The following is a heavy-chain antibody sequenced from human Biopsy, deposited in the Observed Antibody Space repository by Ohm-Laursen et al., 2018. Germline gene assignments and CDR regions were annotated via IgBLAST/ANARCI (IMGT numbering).Heavy chain of an antibody. CDR3: ARLGSGDYFPTFFDF. CDR1: GVSINGGRYY. CDR2: IFYSANT. V-gene: IGHV4-31*03. D-gene: IGHD5-12*01. Sequence: SETLSLTCTVSGVSINGGRYYWNWIRHHPGKGLEWIGNIFYSANTYYNPSLKSRVTFSVDTSKNQFSLKLSSVTAADTAVYYCARLGSGDYFPTFFDFWGQGALVTVSS. J-gene: IGHJ4*02.